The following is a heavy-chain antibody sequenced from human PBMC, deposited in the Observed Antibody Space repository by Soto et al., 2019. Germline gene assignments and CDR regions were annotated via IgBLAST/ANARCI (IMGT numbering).Heavy chain of an antibody. D-gene: IGHD3-22*01. J-gene: IGHJ3*02. CDR3: ARPVERYYDSSGSNAFDI. CDR1: GYTFTSYY. CDR2: INPSGGST. Sequence: ASVKVSCKASGYTFTSYYMHWVRQAPGQGLEWMGIINPSGGSTSYAQKFQGRVTMTRDTSTSTVYMELSSLRSEDTAVYYCARPVERYYDSSGSNAFDIWGQGTMVT. V-gene: IGHV1-46*01.